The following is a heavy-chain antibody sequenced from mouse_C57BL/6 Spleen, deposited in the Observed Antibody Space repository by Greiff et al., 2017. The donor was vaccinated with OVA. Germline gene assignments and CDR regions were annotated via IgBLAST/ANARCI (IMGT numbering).Heavy chain of an antibody. V-gene: IGHV1-39*01. J-gene: IGHJ4*01. Sequence: EVKLVESGPELVKPGASVKISCKASGYSFTDYNMNWVKQSNGKSLEWIGVINPNYGTTSYNQKFKGKATLTVDQSSSTAYMQLNSLTSEDSAVYYCAREGDYGNYVYAMDYWGQGTSVTVSS. D-gene: IGHD2-1*01. CDR2: INPNYGTT. CDR3: AREGDYGNYVYAMDY. CDR1: GYSFTDYN.